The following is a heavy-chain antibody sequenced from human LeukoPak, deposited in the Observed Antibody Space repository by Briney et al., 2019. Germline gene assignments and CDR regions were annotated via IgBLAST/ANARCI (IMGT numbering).Heavy chain of an antibody. J-gene: IGHJ4*02. CDR3: AKGKWLCFDY. CDR1: GFTFSNYG. Sequence: GGSLRLSCVAPGFTFSNYGIHWVRQAPGKGLEWVAFIRYDGSIKYYADSVKGRFTISRDNSKNTLYLQMNSLRAEDTAVYYCAKGKWLCFDYWGQGTLVTVSS. D-gene: IGHD5-12*01. V-gene: IGHV3-30*02. CDR2: IRYDGSIK.